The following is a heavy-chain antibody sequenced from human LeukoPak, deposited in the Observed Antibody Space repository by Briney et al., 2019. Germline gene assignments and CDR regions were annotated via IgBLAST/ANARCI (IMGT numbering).Heavy chain of an antibody. CDR1: GGSISSGDYY. CDR2: IYYSGST. CDR3: ARVLGYCSGGSCSRHFDY. D-gene: IGHD2-15*01. Sequence: SQTLSLTCTVSGGSISSGDYYSSWIRQTPGKGLEWIGYIYYSGSTYYNPSLKSRVTISVDTSKNQFSLKLSSVTAPDTAVYYCARVLGYCSGGSCSRHFDYWGQGTLVTVSS. J-gene: IGHJ4*02. V-gene: IGHV4-30-4*08.